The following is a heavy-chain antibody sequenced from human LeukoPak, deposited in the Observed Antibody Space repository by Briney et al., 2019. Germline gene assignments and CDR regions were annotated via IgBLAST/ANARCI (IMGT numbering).Heavy chain of an antibody. Sequence: PGGSLRLYCAASGFTFSRSWMTWVRQAPGKGLEWVASINEDGSEIHYVDSVKGRFTISRDNAKDSLYLQMNSLTAEDTAIYYCVRAYHPGGWFDPWGQGTLVTVSS. D-gene: IGHD2-21*01. J-gene: IGHJ5*02. V-gene: IGHV3-7*04. CDR2: INEDGSEI. CDR3: VRAYHPGGWFDP. CDR1: GFTFSRSW.